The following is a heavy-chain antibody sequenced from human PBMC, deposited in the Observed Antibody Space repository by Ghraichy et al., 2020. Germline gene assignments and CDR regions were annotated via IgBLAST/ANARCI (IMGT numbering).Heavy chain of an antibody. CDR3: AKDGEIDYYGSSGYHCDY. CDR2: IRYDGSNK. J-gene: IGHJ4*02. Sequence: GESLNISCAASGFTFSSYGMHWVRQAPGKGLEWVAFIRYDGSNKYYADSVKGRFTISRDSSKNTLYLQMNSLRAEDTAVYYCAKDGEIDYYGSSGYHCDYWGQGTLVTVSS. CDR1: GFTFSSYG. D-gene: IGHD3-22*01. V-gene: IGHV3-30*02.